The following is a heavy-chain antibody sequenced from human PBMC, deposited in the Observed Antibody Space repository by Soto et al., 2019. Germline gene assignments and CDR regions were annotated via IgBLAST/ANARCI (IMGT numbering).Heavy chain of an antibody. CDR2: IIPIFGTA. Sequence: SVKVSCKASGGTFSSYAISWVRQAPGQGLEWMGGIIPIFGTANYAQKFQGRVTITADKSTSTAYMELSSLRSEDTAVCYCARSLNSSPGYYDFWSGLYYYGMDVWGQGTTVTVSS. CDR1: GGTFSSYA. D-gene: IGHD3-3*01. J-gene: IGHJ6*02. V-gene: IGHV1-69*06. CDR3: ARSLNSSPGYYDFWSGLYYYGMDV.